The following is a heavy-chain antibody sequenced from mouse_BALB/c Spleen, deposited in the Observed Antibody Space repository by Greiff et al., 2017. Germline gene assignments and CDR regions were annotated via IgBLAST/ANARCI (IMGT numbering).Heavy chain of an antibody. V-gene: IGHV2-9*02. CDR3: ARRGGRGYYFDD. CDR1: GFSLTSYG. CDR2: IWAGGST. D-gene: IGHD3-3*01. J-gene: IGHJ2*01. Sequence: VHLVESGPGLVAPSQSLSITCTVSGFSLTSYGVHWVRQPPGKGLEWLGVIWAGGSTNYNSALMSRLSISKDNSKSQVFLKMNSLQTDDTAMYYCARRGGRGYYFDDWGQGTTLTVSS.